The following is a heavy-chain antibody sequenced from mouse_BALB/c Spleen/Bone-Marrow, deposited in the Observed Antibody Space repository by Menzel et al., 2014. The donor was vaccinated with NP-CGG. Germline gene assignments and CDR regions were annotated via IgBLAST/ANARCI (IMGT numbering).Heavy chain of an antibody. CDR2: ISCYKGAT. Sequence: DVKLQESGPELVKTGASVKISCKTSGYSFTNYYIHWVKQSHGKSLEWIGYISCYKGATGYNQKFKGKATMTVDKSSSTAYMELARLTSEDSAIYYCARDYDYGFAYWGQGTLVTVSA. CDR1: GYSFTNYY. J-gene: IGHJ3*01. V-gene: IGHV1-34*01. D-gene: IGHD2-4*01. CDR3: ARDYDYGFAY.